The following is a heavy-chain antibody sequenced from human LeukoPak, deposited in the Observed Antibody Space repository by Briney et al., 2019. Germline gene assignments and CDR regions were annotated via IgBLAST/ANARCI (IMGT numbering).Heavy chain of an antibody. CDR2: IYYSGST. D-gene: IGHD3-10*01. V-gene: IGHV4-59*08. CDR1: GGSFSSYY. J-gene: IGHJ4*02. Sequence: PSETLSLTCTVSGGSFSSYYWSWIRQPPGKGLEWIGHIYYSGSTHYNPSLKSRVTISVDTSKNQFSLKLSSVTAADTAVYYCARHVGNSGSGSYLTYFDYWGQGTLVTVSS. CDR3: ARHVGNSGSGSYLTYFDY.